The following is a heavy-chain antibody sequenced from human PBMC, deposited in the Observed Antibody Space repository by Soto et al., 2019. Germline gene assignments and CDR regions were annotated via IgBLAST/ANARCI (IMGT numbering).Heavy chain of an antibody. V-gene: IGHV3-66*01. Sequence: EVQLVESGGGLVQPGGSLRLSCAASGISVNSNYMSWVRQAPGKGLERVSVIYSDGSTYYADSVKGRFTISRDNSQNTLYLQMNSLRDEDTAVYYCVRDRRVVTLGYWGQGTLVTVSS. J-gene: IGHJ4*02. D-gene: IGHD2-21*02. CDR2: IYSDGST. CDR1: GISVNSNY. CDR3: VRDRRVVTLGY.